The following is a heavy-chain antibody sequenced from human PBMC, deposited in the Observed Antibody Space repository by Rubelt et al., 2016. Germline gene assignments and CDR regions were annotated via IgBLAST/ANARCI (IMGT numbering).Heavy chain of an antibody. D-gene: IGHD1-1*01. J-gene: IGHJ6*02. V-gene: IGHV4-39*07. CDR3: ARQEIQLFGADGMDV. CDR1: DGFISSSYY. CDR2: ISYSGTT. Sequence: QLQLQESGPGLVKPSETLSLTCTASDGFISSSYYWGWIRQPPGKGLEWIGSISYSGTTYSNPALKSRVTISVAPSKNQFSLKLSSVTAADTAVYYCARQEIQLFGADGMDVWGQGTTVTVSS.